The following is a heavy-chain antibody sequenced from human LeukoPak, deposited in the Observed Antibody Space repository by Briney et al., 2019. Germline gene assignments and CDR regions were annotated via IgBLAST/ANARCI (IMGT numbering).Heavy chain of an antibody. CDR2: INPNSGGT. Sequence: ASVKVSCKASGYTFTDYYIHWVRQAPGQGLEWMGWINPNSGGTNYAQKFQGRVTMTRDTSISTAYMELSRLRSDDTAVYYCARLAWQQLNGYFDYWGQGTLVTVSS. J-gene: IGHJ4*02. CDR1: GYTFTDYY. D-gene: IGHD6-13*01. V-gene: IGHV1-2*02. CDR3: ARLAWQQLNGYFDY.